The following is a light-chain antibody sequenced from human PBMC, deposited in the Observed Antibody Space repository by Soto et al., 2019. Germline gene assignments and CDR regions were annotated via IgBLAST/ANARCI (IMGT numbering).Light chain of an antibody. CDR2: GAS. V-gene: IGKV3-15*01. CDR3: QQYNNWPPWT. CDR1: QSVSSN. J-gene: IGKJ1*01. Sequence: EIVMTQSPATLSVSPGERATLSCRASQSVSSNLAWYQQTPGQAPRLLIYGASTRATGIPARFSGSGSGTEFTRTISSLQSEDFAVYYCQQYNNWPPWTFGQGTTGEIK.